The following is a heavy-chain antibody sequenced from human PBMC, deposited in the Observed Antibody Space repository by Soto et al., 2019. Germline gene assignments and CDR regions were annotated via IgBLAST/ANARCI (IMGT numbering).Heavy chain of an antibody. CDR2: IYYTGNI. D-gene: IGHD2-2*01. V-gene: IGHV4-39*01. Sequence: QLQLQESSPGLVKPSETLSLTCSVSGGSISNSLNYWGWIRQPPGKGLEWIGTIYYTGNIYYNPSLKSRVTISIDTSRNQFSLRLSSVTAADTAVYYCARQGRCSISSCYDVGSPYNYFNPWGHGTLVTVS. J-gene: IGHJ5*02. CDR3: ARQGRCSISSCYDVGSPYNYFNP. CDR1: GGSISNSLNY.